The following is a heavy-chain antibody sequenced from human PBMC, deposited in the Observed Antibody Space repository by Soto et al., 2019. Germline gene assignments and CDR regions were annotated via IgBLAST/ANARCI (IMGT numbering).Heavy chain of an antibody. J-gene: IGHJ4*02. CDR3: ARSQDAGICSSSSCYAFDY. Sequence: QVQLVQSGAEVKKPGASVKVSCKASGYTFTSYDINWVRQATGQGLEWMGWMNPNSGNTGYAQKFQGRVTMTRNTSISTAYMELSSLRSEYTAVYYCARSQDAGICSSSSCYAFDYWGQGTLVTVSS. CDR2: MNPNSGNT. V-gene: IGHV1-8*01. D-gene: IGHD2-2*01. CDR1: GYTFTSYD.